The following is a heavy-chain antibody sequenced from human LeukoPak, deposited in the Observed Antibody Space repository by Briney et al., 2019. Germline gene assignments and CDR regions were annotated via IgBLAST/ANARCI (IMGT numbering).Heavy chain of an antibody. CDR1: GFTVTNNY. D-gene: IGHD3-16*01. CDR3: VKGLVLADDYFDP. J-gene: IGHJ5*02. V-gene: IGHV3-64D*09. Sequence: GGSLRLSCVASGFTVTNNYMSWVRQAPGKGLEYVSGISNNADRTYYADSVKGRFTISRDNSKNTLYLQMSSLRPEDTAVYYCVKGLVLADDYFDPWGQGTLVTVSS. CDR2: ISNNADRT.